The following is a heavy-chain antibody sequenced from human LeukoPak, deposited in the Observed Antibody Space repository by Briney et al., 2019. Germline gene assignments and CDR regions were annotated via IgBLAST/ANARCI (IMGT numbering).Heavy chain of an antibody. Sequence: SETLSLTCTVSGGSISSYYWSWIRQPPGKGLEWIGYIYYSGSTNYNPSLKSRVTISVDTSKNQFSLKLSSVTAADTAVYYCARAKAEDSSSSGYFDYWGQGTLVTVSS. J-gene: IGHJ4*02. CDR1: GGSISSYY. CDR2: IYYSGST. D-gene: IGHD6-6*01. V-gene: IGHV4-59*12. CDR3: ARAKAEDSSSSGYFDY.